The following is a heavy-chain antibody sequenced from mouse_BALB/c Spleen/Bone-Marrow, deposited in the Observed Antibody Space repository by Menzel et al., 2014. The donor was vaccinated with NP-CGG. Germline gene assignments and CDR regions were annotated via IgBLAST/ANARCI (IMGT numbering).Heavy chain of an antibody. CDR2: LYPGDGST. CDR3: ARSGDSSGYGFAY. V-gene: IGHV1S56*01. J-gene: IGHJ3*01. Sequence: QVQLKDSGPELVKPGALVKISCKASGYTFTSYDINWVKQRPGQGLEWIGWLYPGDGSTKYNEKYEGKATQTADKSSSTAYMQLSSLTSENSAVYFCARSGDSSGYGFAYWGQGTLVTVSA. D-gene: IGHD3-2*01. CDR1: GYTFTSYD.